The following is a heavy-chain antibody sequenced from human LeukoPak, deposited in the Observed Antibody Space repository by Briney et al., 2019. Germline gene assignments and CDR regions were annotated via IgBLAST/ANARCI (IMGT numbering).Heavy chain of an antibody. CDR1: GFTFSIYG. V-gene: IGHV3-30*02. Sequence: PGGSLRLSCAASGFTFSIYGMHWVRQAPGKGLEWVAFIRYDGSNKYYADSVKGRFTISRDNSKNTLYLQMNSLRAEDTAVYYSATEYCTNGGCRRYYFDYWGQGTLVTVSS. J-gene: IGHJ4*02. D-gene: IGHD2-8*01. CDR2: IRYDGSNK. CDR3: ATEYCTNGGCRRYYFDY.